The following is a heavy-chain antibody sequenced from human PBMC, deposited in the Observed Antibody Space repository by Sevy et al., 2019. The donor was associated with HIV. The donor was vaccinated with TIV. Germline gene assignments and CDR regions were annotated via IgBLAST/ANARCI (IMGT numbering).Heavy chain of an antibody. CDR2: ISSSGSTI. D-gene: IGHD3-22*01. CDR3: ARVIYYDSREGAYYYYGMDV. J-gene: IGHJ6*02. V-gene: IGHV3-11*01. CDR1: GFTFSDYY. Sequence: GGSLRLSCAASGFTFSDYYMSWIRQAPGKGLEWVSYISSSGSTIYYADSVKGRFTISRDNAKNSLYLQMNSLGAEDTAVYYCARVIYYDSREGAYYYYGMDVWGQGTTVTVSS.